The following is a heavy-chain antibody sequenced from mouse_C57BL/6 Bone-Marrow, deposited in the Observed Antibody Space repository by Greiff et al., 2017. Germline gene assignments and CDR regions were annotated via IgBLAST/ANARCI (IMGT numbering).Heavy chain of an antibody. CDR3: ARRGPPSYYYGHYYAMDY. J-gene: IGHJ4*01. CDR2: IYPSDSET. V-gene: IGHV1-61*01. Sequence: VQLQESGAELVRPGSSVKLSCKASGYTFTSYWMDWVKQRPGQGLEWIGNIYPSDSETHYNQKFKDKATLTVDKSSSTAYMQLSSLTSEDSAVYFCARRGPPSYYYGHYYAMDYWGQGTSVTVSS. CDR1: GYTFTSYW. D-gene: IGHD1-1*01.